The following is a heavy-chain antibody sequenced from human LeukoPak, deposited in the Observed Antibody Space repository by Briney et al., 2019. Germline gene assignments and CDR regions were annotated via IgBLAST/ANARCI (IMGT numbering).Heavy chain of an antibody. CDR1: GFTFTIFG. CDR3: ARDSGIAAALDY. J-gene: IGHJ4*02. V-gene: IGHV3-48*04. Sequence: AGGSLRLSCAASGFTFTIFGLNWVRQAPGKGPEWVSYIDARSGITYYADSVQGRFTISRDNAKNSLYLQMNSLRAEDTAVYYCARDSGIAAALDYWGQGTLVTVSS. D-gene: IGHD6-13*01. CDR2: IDARSGIT.